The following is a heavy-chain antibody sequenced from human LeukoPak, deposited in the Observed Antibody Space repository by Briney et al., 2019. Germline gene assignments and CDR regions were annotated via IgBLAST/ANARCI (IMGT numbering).Heavy chain of an antibody. Sequence: GGSLRLSCAASGFTFSSYSMNWVRQAPGKGLEWVSSICSTSRCIFYADSVKGRFTISRDNAKSSLYLQMNDLRAEDTAVYYCTRVGYIDGGIDYWGQGTLVTVSS. CDR3: TRVGYIDGGIDY. CDR1: GFTFSSYS. J-gene: IGHJ4*02. D-gene: IGHD5-24*01. V-gene: IGHV3-21*01. CDR2: ICSTSRCI.